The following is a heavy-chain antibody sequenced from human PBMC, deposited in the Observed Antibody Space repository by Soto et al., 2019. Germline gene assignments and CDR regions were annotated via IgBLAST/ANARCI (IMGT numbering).Heavy chain of an antibody. D-gene: IGHD1-26*01. CDR1: GFTFSNYW. V-gene: IGHV3-7*03. CDR2: IKEDGSEK. CDR3: ARLRKGGYCDY. J-gene: IGHJ4*02. Sequence: EVQLVESGGGLVQWGGSLRLSCAASGFTFSNYWMSWVRQAPGKGLEWVANIKEDGSEKYYVDSVKGRFTISRDSAKNSLYLQMDSLRAEDTAVYYCARLRKGGYCDYWGQGSLVTVSS.